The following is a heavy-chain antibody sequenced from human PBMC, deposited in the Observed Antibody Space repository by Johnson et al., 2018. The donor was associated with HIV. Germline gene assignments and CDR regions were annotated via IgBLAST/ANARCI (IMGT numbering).Heavy chain of an antibody. J-gene: IGHJ3*02. V-gene: IGHV3-30*14. CDR2: ISSDGITK. CDR1: GFTFNYYN. CDR3: ARDPRVESAYYNDAFDI. D-gene: IGHD3-22*01. Sequence: QVQLVESGGGVVQPGRSLRLSCAASGFTFNYYNIHWVRQAPGKGLEWVAMISSDGITKHYADSVTGRFILSRDNSKNTLYLQMNSLRAEDTAVYYCARDPRVESAYYNDAFDIWGQGTMVTVSS.